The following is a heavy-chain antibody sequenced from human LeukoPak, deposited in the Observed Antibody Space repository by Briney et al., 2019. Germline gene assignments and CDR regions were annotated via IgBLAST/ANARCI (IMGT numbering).Heavy chain of an antibody. D-gene: IGHD3-22*01. J-gene: IGHJ4*02. Sequence: PGGSLRLSCAASGFTFSSYAMCWVRQAPGKGLEWVAVISYDGSDKFYADSVKGRFTISRDDSKNTLYLQMNSLKTEDTAVYYCTTEREEYYDSSGYSYFDYWGQGTLVTVSS. CDR1: GFTFSSYA. CDR3: TTEREEYYDSSGYSYFDY. V-gene: IGHV3-30*04. CDR2: ISYDGSDK.